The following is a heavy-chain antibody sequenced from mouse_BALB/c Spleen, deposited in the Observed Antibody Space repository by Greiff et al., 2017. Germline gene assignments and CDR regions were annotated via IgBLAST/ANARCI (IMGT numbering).Heavy chain of an antibody. V-gene: IGHV14-3*02. Sequence: EVQLVESGAELVKPGASVKLSCTASGFNIKDTYMHWVKQRPEQGLEWIGRIDPANGNTKYDPKFQGKATITADTSSNTAYLQLSSLTSEDTAVYYCADGNDCWGQGTTLTVSS. CDR2: IDPANGNT. CDR1: GFNIKDTY. D-gene: IGHD2-1*01. CDR3: ADGNDC. J-gene: IGHJ2*01.